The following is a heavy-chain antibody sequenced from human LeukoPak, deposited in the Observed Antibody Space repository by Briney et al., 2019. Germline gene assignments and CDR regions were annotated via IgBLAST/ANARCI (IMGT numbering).Heavy chain of an antibody. Sequence: KPSETLSLTCTVSGGSISSYYWSWIRQPPGKGLEWIGYIYYSGSTNYNPSLKSRVTISVDTSKNQFSLKLSSVTAADTAVYYCARESIAAAGIDYWGQGTLVTVSS. CDR2: IYYSGST. V-gene: IGHV4-59*01. J-gene: IGHJ4*02. CDR3: ARESIAAAGIDY. D-gene: IGHD6-13*01. CDR1: GGSISSYY.